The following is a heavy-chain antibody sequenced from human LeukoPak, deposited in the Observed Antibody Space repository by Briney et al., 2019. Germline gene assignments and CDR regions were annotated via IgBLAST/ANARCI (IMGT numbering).Heavy chain of an antibody. CDR1: GFTFRSYS. Sequence: QAGGSLRPSCAASGFTFRSYSMNWVRQAPGKGLEWLSYISSGSGGSTYYADSVKGRFTISRDNSKNTLYLQMNSLRAEDTAVYYCARAYYYGSGSQRGYLYYFDYWGQGTLVTVSS. CDR2: ISSGSGGST. CDR3: ARAYYYGSGSQRGYLYYFDY. J-gene: IGHJ4*02. D-gene: IGHD3-10*01. V-gene: IGHV3-23*01.